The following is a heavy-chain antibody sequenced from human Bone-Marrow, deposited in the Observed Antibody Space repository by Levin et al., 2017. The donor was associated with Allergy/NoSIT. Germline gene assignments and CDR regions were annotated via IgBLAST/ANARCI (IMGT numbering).Heavy chain of an antibody. Sequence: GGSLRLSCAASGFTFYSYAIHWVRQAPGRGPEWVSGISGSGTATDYADSVKGRFTISRDNSKNTVYMGMNSLRVDDTALYYCARSKMRCSSGSCYSGFDSWGQGTQVTVSS. V-gene: IGHV3-23*01. J-gene: IGHJ4*02. CDR2: ISGSGTAT. CDR1: GFTFYSYA. CDR3: ARSKMRCSSGSCYSGFDS. D-gene: IGHD2-15*01.